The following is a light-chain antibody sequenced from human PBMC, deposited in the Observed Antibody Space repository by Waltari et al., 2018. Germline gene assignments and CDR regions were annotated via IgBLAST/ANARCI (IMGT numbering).Light chain of an antibody. CDR1: ESVKGNY. CDR2: GSS. Sequence: EIVLTQSPGTLSLSPGERATLSCRASESVKGNYLVWFQQQPGQAPRVLIYGSSKRATGIPARFSGSGSGRDFTLTISRLEPEDFAMYYCQHYDGSPYTFGPGTKLEIK. CDR3: QHYDGSPYT. V-gene: IGKV3-20*01. J-gene: IGKJ3*01.